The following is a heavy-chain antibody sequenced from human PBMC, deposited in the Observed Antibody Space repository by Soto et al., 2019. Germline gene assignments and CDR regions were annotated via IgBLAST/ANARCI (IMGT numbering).Heavy chain of an antibody. D-gene: IGHD2-15*01. V-gene: IGHV3-9*01. Sequence: EVQLVESGGGLVQPGRSLRLSCAASGFTFDDYAMHWVRQAPGKGLEWVSGISWNSGSIGYADSVKGRFTISRDNAKNSLYLQMNSLRAEDTALYYCAKDSPHCSGGSCYSDYWGQGALVPVSS. J-gene: IGHJ4*02. CDR3: AKDSPHCSGGSCYSDY. CDR2: ISWNSGSI. CDR1: GFTFDDYA.